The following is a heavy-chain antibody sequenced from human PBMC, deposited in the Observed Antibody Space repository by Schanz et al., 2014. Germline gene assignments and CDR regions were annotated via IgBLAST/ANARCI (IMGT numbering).Heavy chain of an antibody. J-gene: IGHJ6*02. D-gene: IGHD6-13*01. CDR3: ARVGQGAVATGSNTFYYYVMDV. V-gene: IGHV4-59*01. Sequence: QVPLQESGPGLVKPSETLSLTCAVSGGSISSYYWSWIRQPPGKALEWIGYIYSSGTTNYNPSLKSPFTISIDASKNQFSLKLTSVTAADTGVYYCARVGQGAVATGSNTFYYYVMDVWGQGTTVTVSS. CDR2: IYSSGTT. CDR1: GGSISSYY.